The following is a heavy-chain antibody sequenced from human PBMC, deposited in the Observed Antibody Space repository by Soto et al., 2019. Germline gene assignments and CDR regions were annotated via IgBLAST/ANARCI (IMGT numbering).Heavy chain of an antibody. CDR3: ASSSITMVRGVMSDAFDI. CDR2: IGYDGSNK. D-gene: IGHD3-10*01. J-gene: IGHJ3*02. V-gene: IGHV3-33*01. Sequence: GGSLRLSCAASGFTFSSYGMHWVRQAPGKGLEWVAVIGYDGSNKYYAGSVKGRFTISRDNSKNTLYLQMNSLRAEDTAVYYCASSSITMVRGVMSDAFDIWGQGTMVTVSS. CDR1: GFTFSSYG.